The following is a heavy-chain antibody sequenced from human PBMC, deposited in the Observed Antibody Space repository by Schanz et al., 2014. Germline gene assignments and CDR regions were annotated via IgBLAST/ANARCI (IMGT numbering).Heavy chain of an antibody. V-gene: IGHV3-13*01. CDR3: ARGTDWNLHY. J-gene: IGHJ4*02. CDR1: GFDFNSYS. Sequence: EVRPVESGGGLVQPGGSLRLSCEASGFDFNSYSMNWVRQGTGKGLEWVSTTGYLGDTYYPDSVKGRFTVSRDSGQNSLYLQMNSLRAGDTAVYYCARGTDWNLHYWGQGALVTVSS. CDR2: TGYLGDT. D-gene: IGHD1-1*01.